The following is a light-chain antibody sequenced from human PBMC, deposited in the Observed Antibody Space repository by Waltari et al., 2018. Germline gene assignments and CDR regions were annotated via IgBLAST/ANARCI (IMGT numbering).Light chain of an antibody. V-gene: IGKV1-39*01. J-gene: IGKJ4*01. CDR1: QNIGSY. CDR3: QQSYSTPALT. Sequence: DIQMTQSPSSLPASVGDRVTISCRANQNIGSYVNWYQVKEGKAPALLIYTASSLQIGAPSRFSGSGSGTDFTLTISSLQPEDFATYYCQQSYSTPALTFGGGTKVEI. CDR2: TAS.